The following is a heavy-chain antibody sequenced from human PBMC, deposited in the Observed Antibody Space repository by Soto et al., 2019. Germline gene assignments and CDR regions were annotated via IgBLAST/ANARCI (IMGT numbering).Heavy chain of an antibody. J-gene: IGHJ4*02. CDR1: GGSISSYY. D-gene: IGHD4-17*01. V-gene: IGHV4-59*01. CDR2: IYYSGST. Sequence: PSETLSLTCTVSGGSISSYYWSWIRQPPGKGLEWIGYIYYSGSTNYNPSLKSRVTISVDTSKIQFSLKLGSVTAADTAVYYCARRYGAYFDYWGQGTLVTVSS. CDR3: ARRYGAYFDY.